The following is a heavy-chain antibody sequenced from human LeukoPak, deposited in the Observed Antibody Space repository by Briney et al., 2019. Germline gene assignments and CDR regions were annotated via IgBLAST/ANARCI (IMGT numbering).Heavy chain of an antibody. CDR2: INNDGSTT. Sequence: PGGSLRLSCAASGFTFINYWMHWVRQAPGEGLVWVSHINNDGSTTTYADSVKGRFTISRDNAKNTLYLHVNSPRAEDTAVYYCARGGFCSGADCRGSFDYWGQGSLVTVSS. V-gene: IGHV3-74*01. D-gene: IGHD2-15*01. CDR1: GFTFINYW. CDR3: ARGGFCSGADCRGSFDY. J-gene: IGHJ4*02.